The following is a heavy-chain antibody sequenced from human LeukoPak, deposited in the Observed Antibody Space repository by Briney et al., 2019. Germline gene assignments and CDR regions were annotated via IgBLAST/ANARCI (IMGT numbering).Heavy chain of an antibody. CDR3: ARGYYYVGTNWFDP. V-gene: IGHV4-59*12. D-gene: IGHD3-10*02. Sequence: SETLSLTCTVSGDSISSYYWSWIRQPPGKGLEWIGSIYYSGSTYYNPSLKSRVTISVDTSKNQFSLKLSSVTAADTAVYYCARGYYYVGTNWFDPWGQGTLVTVSS. J-gene: IGHJ5*02. CDR1: GDSISSYY. CDR2: IYYSGST.